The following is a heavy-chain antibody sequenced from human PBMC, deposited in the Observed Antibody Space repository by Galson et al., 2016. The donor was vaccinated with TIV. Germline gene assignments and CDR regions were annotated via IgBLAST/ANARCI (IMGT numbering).Heavy chain of an antibody. Sequence: SLRLSCAASGFTFSSYAMGWVRQAPGKGLEWVSTIRGSGISKYYADSAKCRFTISRDNSKSTVYPRMDSLRAEDTATYYRAKHFTRYVVSDGVLDVWGKGTTVTVST. CDR2: IRGSGISK. D-gene: IGHD2-8*01. J-gene: IGHJ6*04. CDR1: GFTFSSYA. V-gene: IGHV3-23*01. CDR3: AKHFTRYVVSDGVLDV.